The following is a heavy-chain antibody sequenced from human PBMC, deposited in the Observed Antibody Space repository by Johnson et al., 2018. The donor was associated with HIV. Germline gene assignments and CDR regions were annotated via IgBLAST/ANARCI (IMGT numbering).Heavy chain of an antibody. CDR1: GFTVSSNY. Sequence: VQLVESGGGLIQPGGSLRLSCAASGFTVSSNYMSWVRQAPGKGLEWVSVIYSGDSTYYADSVKGRFTISRDNSKNTLYLQMNSLRAEDTAVYYWARERGAVAGTAAFAVWGQGTVVTVSS. CDR3: ARERGAVAGTAAFAV. CDR2: IYSGDST. D-gene: IGHD6-19*01. V-gene: IGHV3-53*01. J-gene: IGHJ3*01.